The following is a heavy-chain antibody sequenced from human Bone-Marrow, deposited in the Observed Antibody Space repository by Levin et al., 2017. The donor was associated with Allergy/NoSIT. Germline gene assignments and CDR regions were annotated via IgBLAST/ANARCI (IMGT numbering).Heavy chain of an antibody. CDR3: ARDQFAIDFDY. CDR1: GFRFTNYW. Sequence: SCAASGFRFTNYWMSWIRQAPGKGLEWVANIKQDGSEKYYVDSVKGRFTISRDNDKNSLNLQMNSLRAEDTAVYYCARDQFAIDFDYWGQGTLVTVSS. D-gene: IGHD2-21*01. V-gene: IGHV3-7*01. J-gene: IGHJ4*02. CDR2: IKQDGSEK.